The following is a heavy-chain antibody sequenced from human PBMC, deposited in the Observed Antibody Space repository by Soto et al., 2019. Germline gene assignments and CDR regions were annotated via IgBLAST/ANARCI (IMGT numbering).Heavy chain of an antibody. Sequence: QVQLVESGGGVVQPGRSLRLSCAASGFTFSSYGMHWVRQAPGKGLEWVAVISYDGSNKYYADSVKGRFTISRDNSKNTLYLQMNSLRAEDTAVYYCAKDLGIGRTYYGMDVWGQGTTVTVSS. V-gene: IGHV3-30*18. J-gene: IGHJ6*02. CDR2: ISYDGSNK. D-gene: IGHD1-26*01. CDR1: GFTFSSYG. CDR3: AKDLGIGRTYYGMDV.